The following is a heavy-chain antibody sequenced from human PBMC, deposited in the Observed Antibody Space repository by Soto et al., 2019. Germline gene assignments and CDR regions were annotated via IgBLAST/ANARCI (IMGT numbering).Heavy chain of an antibody. CDR3: ARVFFSSYDSSGLSENYFDY. CDR1: GGSISSSSYY. V-gene: IGHV4-39*07. D-gene: IGHD3-22*01. J-gene: IGHJ4*02. CDR2: IYYSGST. Sequence: PSETLSLTCTVSGGSISSSSYYWGWIRQPPGKGLEWIGSIYYSGSTYYNPSLKSRVTISVDTSKNQFSLKLSSVTAADTAVYYCARVFFSSYDSSGLSENYFDYWGQGTMGTVSS.